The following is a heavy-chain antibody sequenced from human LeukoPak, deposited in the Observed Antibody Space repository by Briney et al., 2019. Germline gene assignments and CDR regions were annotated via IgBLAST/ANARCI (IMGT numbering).Heavy chain of an antibody. Sequence: GESLKISCQGSGYNFPIYWIGWVRQMPGQGLEWMGIIYPDDSNTIYGPSFQGQVTISADKSLSTAYLQWSSLKASDTAMYYCARPLSQATAGAFDIWGQGTMVTVSS. D-gene: IGHD5-12*01. CDR2: IYPDDSNT. J-gene: IGHJ3*02. CDR3: ARPLSQATAGAFDI. CDR1: GYNFPIYW. V-gene: IGHV5-51*01.